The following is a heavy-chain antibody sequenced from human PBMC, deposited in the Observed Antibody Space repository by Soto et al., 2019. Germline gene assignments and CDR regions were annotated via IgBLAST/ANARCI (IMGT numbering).Heavy chain of an antibody. CDR3: ARDLIWDIVVVPAAMLPDDREYFDY. D-gene: IGHD2-2*01. J-gene: IGHJ4*02. V-gene: IGHV1-18*01. CDR1: GYTFTSYG. Sequence: QVQLVQSGAEVKKPGASVKVSCKASGYTFTSYGISWVRQAPGQGLEWMGWISAYNGNTNYAQKLQGRVTMTTDTSTSTAYMELRSLRSDDTAVYYCARDLIWDIVVVPAAMLPDDREYFDYWGQGTLVTVSS. CDR2: ISAYNGNT.